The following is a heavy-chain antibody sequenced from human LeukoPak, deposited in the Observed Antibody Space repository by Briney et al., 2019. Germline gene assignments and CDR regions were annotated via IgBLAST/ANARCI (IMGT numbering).Heavy chain of an antibody. CDR2: IYTSGST. V-gene: IGHV4-61*02. CDR1: GGSISSGSYY. Sequence: SETLSLTCTVSGGSISSGSYYWSWIRQPAGKGLEWIGRIYTSGSTNYNPSLNSRVTISVDTSKNQFSLKLSSVTAADTAVYYCARALWFGEFGYYYYYYMDVWDKGTTVTISS. CDR3: ARALWFGEFGYYYYYYMDV. J-gene: IGHJ6*03. D-gene: IGHD3-10*01.